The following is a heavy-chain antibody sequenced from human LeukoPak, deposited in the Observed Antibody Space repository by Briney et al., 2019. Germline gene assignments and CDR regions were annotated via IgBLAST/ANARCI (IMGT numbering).Heavy chain of an antibody. V-gene: IGHV1-18*01. CDR1: GYTFTSYG. Sequence: RASVKVSCKASGYTFTSYGISWVRQAPGQGLEWMGWISAYNGNTNYAQKLQGRVTMTTDTSTSTAYMELRSLRSDDAAVYYCARVDCSSTSCYRLNAFDAFDIWGQGTMVTVSS. J-gene: IGHJ3*02. D-gene: IGHD2-2*01. CDR3: ARVDCSSTSCYRLNAFDAFDI. CDR2: ISAYNGNT.